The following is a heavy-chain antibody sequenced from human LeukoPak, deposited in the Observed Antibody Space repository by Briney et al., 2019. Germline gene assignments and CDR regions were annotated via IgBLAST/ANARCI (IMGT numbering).Heavy chain of an antibody. D-gene: IGHD2-2*01. CDR3: AKEEGYCSSTSCYVGGFDY. CDR1: GFTFNTYY. J-gene: IGHJ4*02. CDR2: VNTDGSSS. Sequence: GGSLRLSCAATGFTFNTYYIHWVRQAPGKGLVWVSRVNTDGSSSNYADSVKGRFTISRDNSKNTLYLQMNSLRAEDTAVYYCAKEEGYCSSTSCYVGGFDYWGQGTLVTVSS. V-gene: IGHV3-74*01.